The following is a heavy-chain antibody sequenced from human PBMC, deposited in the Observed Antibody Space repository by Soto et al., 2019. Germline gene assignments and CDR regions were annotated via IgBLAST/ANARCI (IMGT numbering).Heavy chain of an antibody. CDR3: ARDFIWFGELSHYYYYYGMDV. J-gene: IGHJ6*02. Sequence: SVKVSSKASGYTFTGYYMHWVRQAPVQGLEWMGWINPNSGGTNYAQKFQGRVTMTRDTSISTAYMELSRLRSDDTAVYYCARDFIWFGELSHYYYYYGMDVWGQGTTVTVSS. V-gene: IGHV1-2*02. CDR2: INPNSGGT. D-gene: IGHD3-10*01. CDR1: GYTFTGYY.